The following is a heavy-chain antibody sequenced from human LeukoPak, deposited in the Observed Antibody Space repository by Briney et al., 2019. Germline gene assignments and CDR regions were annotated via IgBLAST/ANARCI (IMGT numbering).Heavy chain of an antibody. Sequence: ASVKVSCKASGYTFTSYGISWVRQAPGQGLEWMGWISAYNGNTNYAQKLQGRVTMTTDTSTSTAYMERRSLRSDDTAVYYCARDRGAAAGTYYYYYGMDVWGQGTTVTVSS. CDR2: ISAYNGNT. J-gene: IGHJ6*02. D-gene: IGHD6-13*01. V-gene: IGHV1-18*01. CDR1: GYTFTSYG. CDR3: ARDRGAAAGTYYYYYGMDV.